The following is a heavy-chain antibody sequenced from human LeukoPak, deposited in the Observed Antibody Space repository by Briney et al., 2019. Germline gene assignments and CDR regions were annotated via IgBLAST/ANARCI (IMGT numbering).Heavy chain of an antibody. CDR2: ISSSSSYT. Sequence: GGSLRLSCAASGFTFSDYYLSWIRQAPGKGLEWVSYISSSSSYTNYADSVKGRFTISRDNAKNSLYLQMNSLRAEDTAVYYCARAPHYSNYGPYYYGMDVWGQGTTVTVSS. J-gene: IGHJ6*02. V-gene: IGHV3-11*06. CDR1: GFTFSDYY. CDR3: ARAPHYSNYGPYYYGMDV. D-gene: IGHD4-11*01.